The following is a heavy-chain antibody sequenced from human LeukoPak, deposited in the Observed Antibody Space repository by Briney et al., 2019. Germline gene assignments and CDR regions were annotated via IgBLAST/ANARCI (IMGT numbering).Heavy chain of an antibody. V-gene: IGHV4-30-4*01. Sequence: PSQTLSLTCTVSGGSISSGDCYWSCIRQPPGKGLECIGYIYYSGSTYYNPSLKSRVTISVDTSKNQFSLKLSSVTAADTAVYYCARGSPGDYGDYGGNYFVYWGQGTLVTVSS. CDR2: IYYSGST. J-gene: IGHJ4*02. CDR3: ARGSPGDYGDYGGNYFVY. D-gene: IGHD4-17*01. CDR1: GGSISSGDCY.